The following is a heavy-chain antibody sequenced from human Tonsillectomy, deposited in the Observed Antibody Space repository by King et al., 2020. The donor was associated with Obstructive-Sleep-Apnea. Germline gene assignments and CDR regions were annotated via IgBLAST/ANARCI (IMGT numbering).Heavy chain of an antibody. V-gene: IGHV3-21*01. CDR3: ARADTAFYYYYGMDV. D-gene: IGHD2-2*02. CDR1: GFTFSGYS. J-gene: IGHJ6*02. Sequence: QLVQSGGGLVKPGGSLRLSCAASGFTFSGYSMKWVRQAPGKGLEWFSSILSSNSYISYAESVKGRFTISRDNAKNSLYLQMNSLSAEDTAVYYCARADTAFYYYYGMDVWGQGTTVTVSS. CDR2: ILSSNSYI.